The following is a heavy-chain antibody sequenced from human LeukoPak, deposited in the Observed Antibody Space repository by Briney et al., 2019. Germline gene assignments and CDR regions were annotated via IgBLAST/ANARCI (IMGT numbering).Heavy chain of an antibody. CDR2: IYSGGST. Sequence: GGSLRLSCAASGFTFSSYWMSWVRQAPGKGLEWVSVIYSGGSTYYADSVKGRFTISRDNSKNTLYLQMNSLRAEDTAVYYCARSAIAVAGGGDYWGQGTLVTASS. CDR3: ARSAIAVAGGGDY. CDR1: GFTFSSYW. V-gene: IGHV3-53*01. D-gene: IGHD6-19*01. J-gene: IGHJ4*02.